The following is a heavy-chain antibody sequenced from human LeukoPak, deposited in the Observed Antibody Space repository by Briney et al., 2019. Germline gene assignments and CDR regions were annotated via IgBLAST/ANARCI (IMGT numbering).Heavy chain of an antibody. CDR3: ARRAAYGGNSYAFDI. CDR1: GGSISSYY. D-gene: IGHD4-23*01. V-gene: IGHV4-59*08. J-gene: IGHJ3*02. CDR2: IYYSGST. Sequence: SETLSLTCTVSGGSISSYYWSWIRQPPGKGLEWIGYIYYSGSTNYNPSLKSRVTISVDTSKNQFSLKLSSVTAADTAVYYCARRAAYGGNSYAFDIWGQGTMVTVSS.